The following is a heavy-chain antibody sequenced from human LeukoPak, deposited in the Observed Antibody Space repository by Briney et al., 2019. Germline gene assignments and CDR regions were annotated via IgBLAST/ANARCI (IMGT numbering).Heavy chain of an antibody. V-gene: IGHV1-18*01. J-gene: IGHJ5*02. CDR1: GYNFGIFG. CDR3: ARVGVVVPAAWFDP. Sequence: ASVKVSCKSSGYNFGIFGISWVRQAPGQGLEWVGWISANNGNTNYAQNLQGRVTMTIDTSTSTAYMELRSLRSDDTAVYYCARVGVVVPAAWFDPWGQGTLVTVSS. CDR2: ISANNGNT. D-gene: IGHD2-2*01.